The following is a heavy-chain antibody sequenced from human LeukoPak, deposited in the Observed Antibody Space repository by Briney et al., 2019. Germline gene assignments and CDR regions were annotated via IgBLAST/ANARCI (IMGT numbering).Heavy chain of an antibody. V-gene: IGHV1-2*02. CDR2: INPNSGVT. Sequence: ASVKVSCKASRYTFTGYYMHWVRQAPGQGLEWMGWINPNSGVTDYAQNFQGRVTMTRDTSISTAYVELSRLRSDDTAVYYCARGTGEEYTYGRYYFDYWGQGTLVTVSS. D-gene: IGHD5-18*01. CDR1: RYTFTGYY. CDR3: ARGTGEEYTYGRYYFDY. J-gene: IGHJ4*02.